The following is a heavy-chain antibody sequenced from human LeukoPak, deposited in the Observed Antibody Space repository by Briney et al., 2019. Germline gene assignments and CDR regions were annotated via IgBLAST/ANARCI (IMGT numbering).Heavy chain of an antibody. D-gene: IGHD5-18*01. CDR1: GGSISSGGYY. CDR2: IYYSGST. J-gene: IGHJ3*02. V-gene: IGHV4-61*08. CDR3: ARDGGYSYGSAFDI. Sequence: PSQTLSLTCTVSGGSISSGGYYWSWIRQPPGKGLEWIGYIYYSGSTNYNPSLKSRVTISVDTSKNQFSLKLSSVTAADTAVYYCARDGGYSYGSAFDIWGQGTMVTVSS.